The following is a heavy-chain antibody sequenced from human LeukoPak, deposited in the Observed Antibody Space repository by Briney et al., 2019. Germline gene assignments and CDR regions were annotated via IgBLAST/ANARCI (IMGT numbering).Heavy chain of an antibody. Sequence: ASVKVSCKASGGIFSSYTISWVRQAPGQGLEWMGRIIPILGLANYAQKFQGRVTITADKSTSTAYMELSSLRSEDTAVYYCAREAAAGPKGYYWGQGTLVTVSS. D-gene: IGHD6-13*01. CDR1: GGIFSSYT. V-gene: IGHV1-69*04. CDR3: AREAAAGPKGYY. J-gene: IGHJ4*02. CDR2: IIPILGLA.